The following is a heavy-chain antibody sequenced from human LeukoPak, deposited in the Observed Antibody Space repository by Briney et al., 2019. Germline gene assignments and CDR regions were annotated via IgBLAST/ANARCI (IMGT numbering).Heavy chain of an antibody. CDR2: ISYDGNDK. Sequence: GGSLRLSCAASGFTFNSYAMHWVRQAPGKGLEWVAVISYDGNDKYYADSVKGRFTISRENSKNTLYLQMNSLRAEDTAVYYCARDEALNARNYYGSGSSFPGGMDVWGQGTTVIISS. V-gene: IGHV3-30-3*01. J-gene: IGHJ6*02. D-gene: IGHD3-10*01. CDR1: GFTFNSYA. CDR3: ARDEALNARNYYGSGSSFPGGMDV.